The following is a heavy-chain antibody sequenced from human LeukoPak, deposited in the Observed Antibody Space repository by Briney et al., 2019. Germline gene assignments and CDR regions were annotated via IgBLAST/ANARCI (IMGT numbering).Heavy chain of an antibody. J-gene: IGHJ4*02. D-gene: IGHD3-22*01. V-gene: IGHV5-10-1*01. CDR2: IDPRDSYT. CDR3: ARPYYYDSSGYQD. CDR1: GCIITSYW. Sequence: AGSLLIFCKGAGCIITSYWFICVRRMPRKSLEWMGRIDPRDSYTNYSPSIQGHATISADKSISTADQQWSSLKASDTATYYCARPYYYDSSGYQDWGQGTLVTVSS.